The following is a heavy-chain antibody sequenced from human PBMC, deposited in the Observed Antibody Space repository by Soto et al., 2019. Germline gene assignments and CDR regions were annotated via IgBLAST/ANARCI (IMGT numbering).Heavy chain of an antibody. CDR2: INAGNGNT. V-gene: IGHV1-3*01. D-gene: IGHD6-19*01. CDR1: GYTFPDYA. J-gene: IGHJ4*02. Sequence: ASVKVSCKASGYTFPDYAIHWVRRAPGQRLEWMGWINAGNGNTKYSQKFQGRVTFTRDTSASTAYMELSSLRSEDTAVYYCARGTGGWSSFDYWGQGALVTVSS. CDR3: ARGTGGWSSFDY.